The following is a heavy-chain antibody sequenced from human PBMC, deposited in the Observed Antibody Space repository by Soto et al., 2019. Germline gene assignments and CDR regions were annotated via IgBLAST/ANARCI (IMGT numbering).Heavy chain of an antibody. Sequence: SETLSLTCTVSGASISSSSFYWGWIRQPPGKGLEWIASIYYSGSTFYNPSLKSRVTMSVDTSKNQFSLNLRSVTAADTAVYYCARHVRDCSSFRGRCYFDFWGQGTLVTV. D-gene: IGHD6-6*01. J-gene: IGHJ4*02. CDR1: GASISSSSFY. CDR2: IYYSGST. V-gene: IGHV4-39*01. CDR3: ARHVRDCSSFRGRCYFDF.